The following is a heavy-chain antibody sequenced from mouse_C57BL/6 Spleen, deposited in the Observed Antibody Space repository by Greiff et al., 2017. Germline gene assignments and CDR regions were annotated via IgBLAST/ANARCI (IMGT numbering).Heavy chain of an antibody. D-gene: IGHD1-1*01. CDR3: ARTEYGSSSWFAY. CDR2: IWSGGST. CDR1: GFSLTSYG. J-gene: IGHJ3*01. Sequence: VKLQESGPGLVQPSQSLSITCTVSGFSLTSYGVHWVRQSPGKGLEWLGVIWSGGSTDYNAAFISRLSISKDNSKSQVFFKMNSLQADDTDIYYCARTEYGSSSWFAYWGQGTLVTVSA. V-gene: IGHV2-2*01.